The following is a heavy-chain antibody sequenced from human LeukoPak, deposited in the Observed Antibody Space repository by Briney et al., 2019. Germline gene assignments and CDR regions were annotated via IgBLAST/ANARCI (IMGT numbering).Heavy chain of an antibody. CDR1: GFSLSLYN. CDR2: IVSSDGTK. D-gene: IGHD3-22*01. Sequence: GGSLRLSCAASGFSLSLYNVDWVRQKPGKGLEWISTIVSSDGTKYYAASVKGRFLVSRDNSKNTLYLQMNSLRAEDTAVYYCAKLPYYYDSSGWDYWGQGTLVTVSS. CDR3: AKLPYYYDSSGWDY. J-gene: IGHJ4*02. V-gene: IGHV3-48*01.